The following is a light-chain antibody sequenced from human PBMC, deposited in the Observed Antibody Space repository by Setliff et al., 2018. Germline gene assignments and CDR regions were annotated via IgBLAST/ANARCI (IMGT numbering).Light chain of an antibody. CDR3: SSYTSSSTVV. Sequence: QSVLTQPASVSGSPGQSITISCTGTSSDIGGYKYVSWYQQHPGKAPKLMLNDVSNRPSGVSNRFSGSKSGNTASLTISGLQAEDEADYYCSSYTSSSTVVFGGGT. CDR2: DVS. CDR1: SSDIGGYKY. J-gene: IGLJ2*01. V-gene: IGLV2-14*03.